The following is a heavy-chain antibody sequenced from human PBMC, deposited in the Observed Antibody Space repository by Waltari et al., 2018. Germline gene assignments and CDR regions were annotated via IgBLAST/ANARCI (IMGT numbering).Heavy chain of an antibody. V-gene: IGHV4-30-4*08. Sequence: SQTLSLTCTVSGGSISSGDYYWSWIRQPPGKGLEWIGYIYYSGSTYYNPSLKSRVTISVDTSKNQFSLKLSSVTAADTAVYYCARDVHQRRGMDVWGKGTTVTISS. CDR2: IYYSGST. CDR3: ARDVHQRRGMDV. CDR1: GGSISSGDYY. J-gene: IGHJ6*03.